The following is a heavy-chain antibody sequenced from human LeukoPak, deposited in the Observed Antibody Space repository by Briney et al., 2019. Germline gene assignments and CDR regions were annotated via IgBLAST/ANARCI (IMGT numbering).Heavy chain of an antibody. CDR3: ARNNGMDV. CDR1: GFTFRSYS. Sequence: GGSLRLSCAASGFTFRSYSMNWVRQVPGRGPEWVANVNRDGSETYYLDSVKGRFTISKDNAKNSLYLQMNSLRAEDTALYHCARNNGMDVWGQGTTVIVSS. J-gene: IGHJ6*02. CDR2: VNRDGSET. V-gene: IGHV3-7*03.